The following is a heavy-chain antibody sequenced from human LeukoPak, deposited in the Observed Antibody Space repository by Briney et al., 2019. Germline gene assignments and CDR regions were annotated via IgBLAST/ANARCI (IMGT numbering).Heavy chain of an antibody. J-gene: IGHJ5*02. CDR2: INPNSGGT. V-gene: IGHV1-2*02. CDR3: ARDPNLRYDWFDP. CDR1: GYTFTGYY. D-gene: IGHD4-17*01. Sequence: GASVKVSCKASGYTFTGYYMHWVRQAPGQGLEWMGWINPNSGGTNYAQKFQGRVTMTRDTSISTAYMELSRLRSDDTAVYYCARDPNLRYDWFDPWGRGTLVTVSS.